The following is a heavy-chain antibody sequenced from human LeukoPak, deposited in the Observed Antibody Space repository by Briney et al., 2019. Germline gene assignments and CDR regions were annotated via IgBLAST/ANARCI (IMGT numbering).Heavy chain of an antibody. D-gene: IGHD2-15*01. CDR3: ARADINYYGMDV. CDR1: GGSITSYY. V-gene: IGHV4-59*08. J-gene: IGHJ6*02. CDR2: IYYTGTT. Sequence: TSETLSLTCTVSGGSITSYYWSWIRQPPWKGLEWIGYIYYTGTTNYNPSLKSRVTISGDTSKTQFSLKLSSVTAADTAVYYCARADINYYGMDVWGQGTTVTVSS.